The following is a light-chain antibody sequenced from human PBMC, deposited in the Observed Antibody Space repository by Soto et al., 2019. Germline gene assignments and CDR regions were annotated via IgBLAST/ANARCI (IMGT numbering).Light chain of an antibody. Sequence: NFMLTQPHSVSESPGETVTISCTGSSGSIANNCVQWCRRRPGCAPTTVISEANQGPSGVPDRFSGSIDSSFNSASLTISGLRTEDEADNYCQSYDSSTWVFGGGTKVTVL. V-gene: IGLV6-57*02. CDR3: QSYDSSTWV. CDR1: SGSIANNC. J-gene: IGLJ3*02. CDR2: EAN.